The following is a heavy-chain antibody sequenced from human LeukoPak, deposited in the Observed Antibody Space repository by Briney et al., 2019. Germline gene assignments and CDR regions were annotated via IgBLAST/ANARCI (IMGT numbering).Heavy chain of an antibody. D-gene: IGHD3-22*01. CDR3: ASGLRVYYDSSGYELGY. CDR2: IYTSGST. Sequence: SQTLSLTCTVSGGSISSGSYYWSWIRQPAGKGLEWIGRIYTSGSTNYNPSLKSRVTISVDTSKNQFSLKLSSVTAADTAVYYCASGLRVYYDSSGYELGYWGQGTLVTVSS. J-gene: IGHJ4*02. CDR1: GGSISSGSYY. V-gene: IGHV4-61*02.